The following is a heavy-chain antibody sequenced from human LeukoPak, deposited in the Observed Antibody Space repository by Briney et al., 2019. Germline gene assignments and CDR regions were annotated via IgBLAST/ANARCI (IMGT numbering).Heavy chain of an antibody. CDR3: AKDPPGSRIIMAAFDF. D-gene: IGHD3-10*01. V-gene: IGHV3-9*01. J-gene: IGHJ4*02. CDR1: GFTFDDYA. Sequence: PGGSLRLSCAASGFTFDDYAMHWVRQAPGKGLEWVSGISWNSGSIGYADSVKGRFTISRDNAKNSLYLQMNSLRAEDTAVYYCAKDPPGSRIIMAAFDFWGQGTLVTVSS. CDR2: ISWNSGSI.